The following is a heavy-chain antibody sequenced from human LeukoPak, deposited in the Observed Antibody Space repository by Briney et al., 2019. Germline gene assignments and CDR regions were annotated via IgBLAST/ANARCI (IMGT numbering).Heavy chain of an antibody. CDR1: GFTFGDYA. D-gene: IGHD3-22*01. J-gene: IGHJ4*02. Sequence: GGSLRLSCTASGFTFGDYAMSWVRQAPGKGLEWVGLIRSIAYAGTTEYAASVKGRFTISRDDSKNIAYLQMNSLKTEDTAVYYCSRYSHYDSSRYFDHWGQGTLVTVSS. CDR3: SRYSHYDSSRYFDH. V-gene: IGHV3-49*04. CDR2: IRSIAYAGTT.